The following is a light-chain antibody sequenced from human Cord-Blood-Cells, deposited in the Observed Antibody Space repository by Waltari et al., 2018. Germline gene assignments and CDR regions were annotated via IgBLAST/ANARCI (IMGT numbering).Light chain of an antibody. Sequence: ELVMTQSPATLSVSPGGRAALSCRASQSVSSNLAWYQQKPGQAPRLLIYGASTRATGIPARFSGSGSGTEFTLTISSLQSEDFAVYYCQQYNNWPPWTFGQGTKVEIK. V-gene: IGKV3-15*01. CDR3: QQYNNWPPWT. J-gene: IGKJ1*01. CDR2: GAS. CDR1: QSVSSN.